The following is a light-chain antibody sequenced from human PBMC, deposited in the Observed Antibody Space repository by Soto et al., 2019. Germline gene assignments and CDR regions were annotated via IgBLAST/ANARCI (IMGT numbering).Light chain of an antibody. J-gene: IGLJ1*01. V-gene: IGLV2-14*01. CDR1: SSDVGGYNY. CDR2: EVS. CDR3: SSYTSSSIEYV. Sequence: QSALTQPASVSGSPGQSITISCTGTSSDVGGYNYVSWYQQHPGKAPKLMIYEVSNRPSGVSNRLSGSKSGNTASLTISGLQAEDEADYYWSSYTSSSIEYVFGTGTKLTVL.